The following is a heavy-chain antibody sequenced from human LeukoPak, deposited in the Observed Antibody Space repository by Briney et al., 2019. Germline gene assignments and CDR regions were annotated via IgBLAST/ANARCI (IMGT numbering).Heavy chain of an antibody. CDR1: GGSFSGYY. D-gene: IGHD3-10*01. CDR3: AAESGSGY. Sequence: SETLSLTCAVYGGSFSGYYWSWIRQPPGKGLEWIGEINHSGSTNYNPSLKSRVTISVDTSKNQFSLKLSSVTAADTAVYYCAAESGSGYWGQGTLVTVSS. V-gene: IGHV4-34*01. J-gene: IGHJ4*02. CDR2: INHSGST.